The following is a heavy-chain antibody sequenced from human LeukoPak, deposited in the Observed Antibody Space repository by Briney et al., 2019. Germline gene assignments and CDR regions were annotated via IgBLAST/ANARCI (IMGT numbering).Heavy chain of an antibody. Sequence: QTGGSLRLSCAASGFTVSSNYMSWVRQAPGKGLECVSVIYSGGSTYYADSVKGRFTISRDNSKNTLYLQMNSLRAEDTAVYYCASGGSGSPNYYYYGMDAWGQGTTVTVSS. CDR2: IYSGGST. V-gene: IGHV3-53*01. CDR3: ASGGSGSPNYYYYGMDA. J-gene: IGHJ6*02. D-gene: IGHD3-10*01. CDR1: GFTVSSNY.